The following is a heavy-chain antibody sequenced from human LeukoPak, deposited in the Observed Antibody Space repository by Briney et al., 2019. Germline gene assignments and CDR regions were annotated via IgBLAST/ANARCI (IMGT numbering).Heavy chain of an antibody. Sequence: GRSLRLSCAASGFTFSSYGMHWVRQAPGKGLEWVAVISYDGSNKYYADSVKGRFTISRDNSKNTLYLQMNSLRAEDTAVYYCAKSLRGGDCEAFDIWGQGTMVTVSS. CDR2: ISYDGSNK. V-gene: IGHV3-30*18. CDR1: GFTFSSYG. D-gene: IGHD2-21*01. J-gene: IGHJ3*02. CDR3: AKSLRGGDCEAFDI.